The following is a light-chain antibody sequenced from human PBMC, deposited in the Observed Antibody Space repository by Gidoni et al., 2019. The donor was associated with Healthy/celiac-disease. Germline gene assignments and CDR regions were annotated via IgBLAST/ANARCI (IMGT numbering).Light chain of an antibody. J-gene: IGKJ4*01. CDR2: AAS. CDR1: QSISNY. V-gene: IGKV1-39*01. Sequence: PSSLSASVGDRVTITCRASQSISNYLNWYQQKPGKAPNLLIYAASSLQSGVPSRFSGSGSGTDFTLTISSLQPEDFATYYCQQSYTTPLTFGGGTKVEIK. CDR3: QQSYTTPLT.